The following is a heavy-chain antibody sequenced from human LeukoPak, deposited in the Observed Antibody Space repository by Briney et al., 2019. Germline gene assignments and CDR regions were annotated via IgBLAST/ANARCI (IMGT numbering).Heavy chain of an antibody. D-gene: IGHD2-21*01. J-gene: IGHJ1*01. CDR1: GFTFSSYA. CDR3: AKDRYHGGGETNWPEYFQH. V-gene: IGHV3-30-3*01. Sequence: PGGSLRLSCAASGFTFSSYAMHWVRQAPGKGLEWVAVISYDGSNKYYADSVKGRFTISRDNSKNTLYLQMNSLRAEDTAVYYCAKDRYHGGGETNWPEYFQHWGQGTLVTVSS. CDR2: ISYDGSNK.